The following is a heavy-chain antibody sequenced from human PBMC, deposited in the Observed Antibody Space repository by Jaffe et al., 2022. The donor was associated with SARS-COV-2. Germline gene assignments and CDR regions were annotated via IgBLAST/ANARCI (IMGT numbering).Heavy chain of an antibody. Sequence: EVQLVQSGAEVKKPGESLKISCKGSGYSFTSYWIGWVRQMPGKGLEWMGIIYPGDSDTRYSPSFQGQVTISADKSISTAYLQWSSLKASDTAMYYCARQARFLEWLPRYYYYGMDVWGQGTTVTVSS. CDR1: GYSFTSYW. J-gene: IGHJ6*02. CDR3: ARQARFLEWLPRYYYYGMDV. D-gene: IGHD3-3*01. CDR2: IYPGDSDT. V-gene: IGHV5-51*01.